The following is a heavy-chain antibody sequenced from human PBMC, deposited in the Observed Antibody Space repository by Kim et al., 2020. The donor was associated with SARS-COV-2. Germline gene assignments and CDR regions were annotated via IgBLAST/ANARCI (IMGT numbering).Heavy chain of an antibody. CDR3: ASLIAARPGDPLEY. CDR2: INPNSGGT. Sequence: ASVKVSCKASGYTFTGYYMHWVRQAPGQGLEWMGRINPNSGGTNYAQKFQGRVTMTRDTSISTAYMELSRLRSDDTAVYYCASLIAARPGDPLEYWGQGTLVTVSS. V-gene: IGHV1-2*06. CDR1: GYTFTGYY. J-gene: IGHJ4*02. D-gene: IGHD6-6*01.